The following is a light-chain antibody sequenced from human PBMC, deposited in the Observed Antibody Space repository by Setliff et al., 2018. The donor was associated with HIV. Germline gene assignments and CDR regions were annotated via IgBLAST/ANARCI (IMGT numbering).Light chain of an antibody. J-gene: IGLJ2*01. CDR2: EDN. Sequence: QSALTQPASVSGSPGQSTTITCTGTNSDVGSYNLVSWYQHHPGKAPKLIIYEDNKRPSGVSNRFSGSKSGNTASLTISGLQAEDEADYHCCSYAGSSSFQFGGGT. V-gene: IGLV2-23*02. CDR3: CSYAGSSSFQ. CDR1: NSDVGSYNL.